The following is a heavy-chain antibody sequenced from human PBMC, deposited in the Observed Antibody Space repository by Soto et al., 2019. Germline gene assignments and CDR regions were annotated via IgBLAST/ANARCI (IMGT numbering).Heavy chain of an antibody. D-gene: IGHD1-26*01. CDR1: GYSFSSYG. J-gene: IGHJ6*03. V-gene: IGHV1-18*01. CDR2: IRPYTGDT. Sequence: QAKLVQSGAEVKKPGASVKVSCKASGYSFSSYGIVWVRQAPGQGLEWMGWIRPYTGDTNSSQKFQGRVTMTTDTSTSTAYMELRSLRSDDTAVYFCARRAEDLYYYYMDVWGKGTTVTVSS. CDR3: ARRAEDLYYYYMDV.